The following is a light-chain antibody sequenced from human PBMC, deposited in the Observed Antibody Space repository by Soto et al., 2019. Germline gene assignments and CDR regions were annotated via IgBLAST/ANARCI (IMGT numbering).Light chain of an antibody. CDR1: RSNIGAGYD. Sequence: QPVLTQPPSVSGAPGQRVTISCTGSRSNIGAGYDVHWYQQLPGTAPKLLIYGNTDRPSGVPDRFSGSKSGTSASLAITGLQAEDEADYYCQSDDTSLSGLWVFGGGTKLTVL. CDR3: QSDDTSLSGLWV. J-gene: IGLJ3*02. V-gene: IGLV1-40*01. CDR2: GNT.